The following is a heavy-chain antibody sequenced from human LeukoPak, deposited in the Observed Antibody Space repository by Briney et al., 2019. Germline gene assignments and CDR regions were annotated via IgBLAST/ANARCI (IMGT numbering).Heavy chain of an antibody. CDR1: GSSFTSYW. Sequence: RRGESLKISCKGSGSSFTSYWIGWVRQLPGKGLEWMGIIYPGDSDTRYSPSFQGQVTISADKSISTAYLQWSSLKASDTAMYYCARLAVGYCSGGSCYYFDYWGQGTLVTVSS. J-gene: IGHJ4*02. CDR3: ARLAVGYCSGGSCYYFDY. D-gene: IGHD2-15*01. CDR2: IYPGDSDT. V-gene: IGHV5-51*01.